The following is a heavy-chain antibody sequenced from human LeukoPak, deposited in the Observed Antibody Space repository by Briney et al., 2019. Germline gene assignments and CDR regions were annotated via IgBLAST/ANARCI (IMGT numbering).Heavy chain of an antibody. J-gene: IGHJ6*03. CDR1: GGTFSSYA. Sequence: GASVTVSCKASGGTFSSYAISWVRQAPGQGLEWMGGIIPIFGTANYAQKFQGRVTITADKSTSTAYMELSSLRSEDTAVYYCARDIGVVAATDYYYYYMDVWGKGTTVTISS. CDR3: ARDIGVVAATDYYYYYMDV. D-gene: IGHD2-15*01. CDR2: IIPIFGTA. V-gene: IGHV1-69*06.